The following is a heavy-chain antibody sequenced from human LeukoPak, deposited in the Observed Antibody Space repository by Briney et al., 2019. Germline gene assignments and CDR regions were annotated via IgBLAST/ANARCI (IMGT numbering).Heavy chain of an antibody. Sequence: GVSLRLSCAASGFTFSGSAMHWVRQASGKGLEWVGRIRSKANSYATAYAASVKGRFTISRDDSKNTAYLQMNSLKTEDTAVYYCTSDCSGGSCYYYYGMDVWGQGTTVTVSS. J-gene: IGHJ6*02. CDR3: TSDCSGGSCYYYYGMDV. D-gene: IGHD2-15*01. CDR2: IRSKANSYAT. CDR1: GFTFSGSA. V-gene: IGHV3-73*01.